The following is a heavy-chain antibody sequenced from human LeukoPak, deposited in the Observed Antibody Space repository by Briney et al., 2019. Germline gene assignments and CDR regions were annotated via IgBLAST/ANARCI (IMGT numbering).Heavy chain of an antibody. J-gene: IGHJ6*02. V-gene: IGHV4-59*12. Sequence: SETLSLTCTVSGGSIISYYWSWIRQPQGKGLEWIGYIYYSGSTNYKPSLKSRVTITVDTSKNQFSLKLSSVTAADTAVYYCARGGGITIFGVVIPGMDVWGQGTTVTVSS. CDR1: GGSIISYY. CDR3: ARGGGITIFGVVIPGMDV. D-gene: IGHD3-3*01. CDR2: IYYSGST.